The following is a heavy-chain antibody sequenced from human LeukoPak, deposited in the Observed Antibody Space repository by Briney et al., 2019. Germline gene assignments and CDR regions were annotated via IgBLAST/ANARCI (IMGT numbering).Heavy chain of an antibody. D-gene: IGHD3-10*01. CDR3: ARDRSTTMVRGVITLGY. V-gene: IGHV3-66*01. J-gene: IGHJ4*02. Sequence: GSLRLSCAASGFTVSSNYMSWVRQAPGKGLEWVSVIYSGGSTYYADSVKGRFTISRDNSKNTLYLQMNSLRAEDTAVYYCARDRSTTMVRGVITLGYWGQGTLVTVSS. CDR1: GFTVSSNY. CDR2: IYSGGST.